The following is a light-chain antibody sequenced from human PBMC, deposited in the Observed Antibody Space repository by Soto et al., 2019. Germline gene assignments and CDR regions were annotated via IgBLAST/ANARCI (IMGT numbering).Light chain of an antibody. CDR2: SVS. CDR1: SSDIGTYDH. CDR3: ISYTVSRSYV. J-gene: IGLJ1*01. Sequence: ALTQPASVSGSPGQSITISCSGTSSDIGTYDHVAWFQQFPGKTPKLVIYSVSDRPSGVSYRFSGSKSGNMASLTISGLQADDEADYYCISYTVSRSYVFGTGTKVTVL. V-gene: IGLV2-14*01.